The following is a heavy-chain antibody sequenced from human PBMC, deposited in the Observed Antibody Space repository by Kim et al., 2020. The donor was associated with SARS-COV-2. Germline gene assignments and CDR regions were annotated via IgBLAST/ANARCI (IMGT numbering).Heavy chain of an antibody. Sequence: SETLSLTCAVYVGSLSGYHWTWIRQPPGKGLEWIGEINHSGNTNCNPSLKSRVTISLDTSKNQFSLNLRSMTAADTADYYCARGRAGVVPSPMLGIGPHYDFYAMDVWGQGTTVTVSS. CDR1: VGSLSGYH. V-gene: IGHV4-34*01. CDR2: INHSGNT. CDR3: ARGRAGVVPSPMLGIGPHYDFYAMDV. D-gene: IGHD3-3*01. J-gene: IGHJ6*02.